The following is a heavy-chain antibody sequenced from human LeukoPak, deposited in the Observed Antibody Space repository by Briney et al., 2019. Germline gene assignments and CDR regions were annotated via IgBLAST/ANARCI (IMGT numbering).Heavy chain of an antibody. CDR1: GYTFTGYY. J-gene: IGHJ4*02. Sequence: GASVKVSCKASGYTFTGYYMHWVRQAPGQGLEWMGWINPNSGGTNYAQKFQGRVTMTRDTSISTAYMELSRLRSDDTAVYYCARVSDSSGYAPFDYWGQGTLVTVSS. V-gene: IGHV1-2*02. CDR3: ARVSDSSGYAPFDY. D-gene: IGHD3-22*01. CDR2: INPNSGGT.